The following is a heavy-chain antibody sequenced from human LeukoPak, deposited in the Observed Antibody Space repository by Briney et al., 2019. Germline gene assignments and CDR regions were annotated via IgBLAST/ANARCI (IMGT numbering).Heavy chain of an antibody. J-gene: IGHJ4*02. V-gene: IGHV4-59*01. CDR3: ASLSGSQTLDC. D-gene: IGHD1-26*01. CDR2: IYFSGNT. Sequence: SETLSLTCTVSGVSITSDHWSWIRQPPGKGLEWIGYIYFSGNTNYNPSLKSRVTISVDTSKKRFSLKLRSVTAADTAVYYCASLSGSQTLDCWGQGTLVTVSS. CDR1: GVSITSDH.